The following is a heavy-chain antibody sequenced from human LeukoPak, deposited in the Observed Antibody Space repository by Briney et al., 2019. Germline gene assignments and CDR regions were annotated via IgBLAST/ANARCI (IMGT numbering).Heavy chain of an antibody. CDR2: IWFDGDNK. D-gene: IGHD7-27*01. V-gene: IGHV3-33*01. Sequence: GGSLRLSCVASGFTFRSYAMHWVRQAPGKGLEWVAVIWFDGDNKYYADSVKGRFTFSRDNSKNTLYLQMNSQRAEDTAVYYCARVSNWGLDYWGQGTLVTVSS. CDR3: ARVSNWGLDY. J-gene: IGHJ4*02. CDR1: GFTFRSYA.